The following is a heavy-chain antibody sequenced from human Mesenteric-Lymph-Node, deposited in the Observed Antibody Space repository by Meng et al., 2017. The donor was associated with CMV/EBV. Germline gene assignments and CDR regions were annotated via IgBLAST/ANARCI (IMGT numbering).Heavy chain of an antibody. Sequence: SETLSLTCAVYGGSFSGYYWSWIRQPPGKGLEWIGEINHSGSTNYNPSLKSRVTISVDTSKNQFSLKLSSVTAADTAVYYCARAIQSSWGYYGMDVWGQGTTVTVSS. CDR3: ARAIQSSWGYYGMDV. J-gene: IGHJ6*02. D-gene: IGHD3-16*01. V-gene: IGHV4-34*01. CDR2: INHSGST. CDR1: GGSFSGYY.